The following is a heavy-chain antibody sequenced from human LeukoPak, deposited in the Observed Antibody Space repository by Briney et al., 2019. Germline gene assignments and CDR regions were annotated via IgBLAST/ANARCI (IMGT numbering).Heavy chain of an antibody. J-gene: IGHJ4*02. Sequence: PGGSLRLSCSASGFTFRSYAMHWVRQAPGKGLEYVSAISSNGGSTNYADSVKGRFTISRDNSKNTLYLQMSSLRAEDTAVYYCVKEGDYYDSGGYYDYWGQGTLVTVSS. CDR1: GFTFRSYA. CDR2: ISSNGGST. D-gene: IGHD3-22*01. CDR3: VKEGDYYDSGGYYDY. V-gene: IGHV3-64D*06.